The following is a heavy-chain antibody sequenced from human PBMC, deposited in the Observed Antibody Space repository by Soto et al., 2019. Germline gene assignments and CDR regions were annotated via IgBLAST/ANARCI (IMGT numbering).Heavy chain of an antibody. CDR3: AKVRDSSGFDAFDM. CDR1: GFTFSSYA. Sequence: EVQLLESGGGLVQPGASLRLSCAASGFTFSSYAMSWVRQAPGKGLEWVSVISGSGGSTYFADSVKGRFTISRDNFKNTLYVQMNSLRAEDTAVYYCAKVRDSSGFDAFDMWGQGTMVTVSS. J-gene: IGHJ3*02. D-gene: IGHD3-22*01. CDR2: ISGSGGST. V-gene: IGHV3-23*01.